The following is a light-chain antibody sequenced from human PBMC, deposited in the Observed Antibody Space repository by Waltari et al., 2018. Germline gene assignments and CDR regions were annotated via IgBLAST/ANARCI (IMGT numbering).Light chain of an antibody. Sequence: LTQPPSVSGSPGQSVTISCTGTSRYVGAYDHFSWYHQHLGDAPKLMIYEVTKRPSGVPDRFSGSKSGNTASLTVSGLQADDEADYYCCSYTGTYNLGVFGGGTKLTVL. J-gene: IGLJ3*02. CDR2: EVT. CDR1: SRYVGAYDH. CDR3: CSYTGTYNLGV. V-gene: IGLV2-8*01.